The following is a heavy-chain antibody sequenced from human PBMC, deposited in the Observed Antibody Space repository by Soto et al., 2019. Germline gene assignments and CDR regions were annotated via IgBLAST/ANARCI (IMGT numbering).Heavy chain of an antibody. CDR3: AKGLGELSPESYDY. D-gene: IGHD3-16*02. V-gene: IGHV3-30*18. Sequence: QVQLVESGGGVVQPGRSLRLSCAASGFTFSSFAMHWVRQAPGKGLEWVAFISYDGTNQYHADSVKGRFTISRDNSKNTLFLQMNSLRAEDTAVYCCAKGLGELSPESYDYWGQGTLVTVSS. CDR1: GFTFSSFA. CDR2: ISYDGTNQ. J-gene: IGHJ4*02.